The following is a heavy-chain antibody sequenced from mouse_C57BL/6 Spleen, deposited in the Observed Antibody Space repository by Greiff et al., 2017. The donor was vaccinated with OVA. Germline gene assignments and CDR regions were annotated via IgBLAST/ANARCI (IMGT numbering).Heavy chain of an antibody. CDR2: IDPSGSYT. D-gene: IGHD2-5*01. CDR3: ARSAYYSNYGDY. CDR1: GYTFTSYW. J-gene: IGHJ2*01. V-gene: IGHV1-69*01. Sequence: VQLQQPGAELVMPGASVKLSCKASGYTFTSYWMHWVKQRPGQGLEWIGEIDPSGSYTNYNQKFKGKSTLTVDKSSSTAYMQLSSLTSEDSAVYYCARSAYYSNYGDYWGQGTTLTVSS.